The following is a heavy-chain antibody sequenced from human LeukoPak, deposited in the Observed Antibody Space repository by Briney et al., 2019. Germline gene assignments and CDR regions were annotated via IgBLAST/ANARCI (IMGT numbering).Heavy chain of an antibody. Sequence: SVKVSCKASGGTFISYTISWVRQAPGQGLEWMGRIIPILGIANYAQKFQGRVTITADTSTSTASMELSSLRSEDTAVYYCARGRKVAAATYYYYYMDVWGKGTTVTVSS. D-gene: IGHD6-13*01. CDR1: GGTFISYT. CDR3: ARGRKVAAATYYYYYMDV. V-gene: IGHV1-69*02. CDR2: IIPILGIA. J-gene: IGHJ6*03.